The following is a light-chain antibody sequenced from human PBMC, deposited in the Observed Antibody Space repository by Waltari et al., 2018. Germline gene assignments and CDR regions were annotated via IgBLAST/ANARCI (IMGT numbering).Light chain of an antibody. Sequence: VMTQSPVSLSVTLGQAASISCKSSQSLVPVDGNTYLNWFQHRPGQSPRRLIYWVFNRDSGVPDRFSGSGSGTDFTLRISRVEAEDFGVYYCMQGTRWPYTFGQGTQLDIK. V-gene: IGKV2-30*02. CDR1: QSLVPVDGNTY. CDR2: WVF. J-gene: IGKJ2*01. CDR3: MQGTRWPYT.